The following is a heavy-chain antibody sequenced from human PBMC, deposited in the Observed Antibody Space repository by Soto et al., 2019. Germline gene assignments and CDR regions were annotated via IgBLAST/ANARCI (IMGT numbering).Heavy chain of an antibody. V-gene: IGHV3-73*01. CDR2: IRSKANSYAT. CDR3: ARVPGYNVNDAFDI. CDR1: GFTFSGSA. Sequence: GGSLRLSCAASGFTFSGSAMHWVRQASGKGLEWVGRIRSKANSYATAYAASVKGRFTISRDDSKNTAYLQMNSLKTEDTAVYYCARVPGYNVNDAFDIWGQGTMVTVSS. J-gene: IGHJ3*02. D-gene: IGHD1-20*01.